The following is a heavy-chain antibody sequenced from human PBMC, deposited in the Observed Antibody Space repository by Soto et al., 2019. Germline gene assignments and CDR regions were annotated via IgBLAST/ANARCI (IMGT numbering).Heavy chain of an antibody. CDR2: ISYDGSNK. CDR1: GFTFSNYG. Sequence: QMPLGESGGGVVQPGTSLRLSCAASGFTFSNYGMHWVRQAPGKGLEWVAAISYDGSNKYYADSVKGRFTISRDNSKNTLYLQMNSLRSEDTAVYYCARLRGSSWYLDYWGQGTLVTVSS. D-gene: IGHD6-13*01. CDR3: ARLRGSSWYLDY. J-gene: IGHJ4*02. V-gene: IGHV3-30*03.